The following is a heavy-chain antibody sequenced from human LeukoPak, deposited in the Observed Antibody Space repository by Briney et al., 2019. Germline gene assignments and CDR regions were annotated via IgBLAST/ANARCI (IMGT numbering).Heavy chain of an antibody. D-gene: IGHD3-3*01. CDR1: GGSISSYY. Sequence: SETLSLTCTVSGGSISSYYWSWIRQPAGKGLEWIWRIYTSGSTNYNPSLKSRVTMSVDTSKNQFSLKLSSVTAADTAVYYCARDWRFGSDYYYYYMDVWGKGTTVTVSS. CDR2: IYTSGST. J-gene: IGHJ6*03. CDR3: ARDWRFGSDYYYYYMDV. V-gene: IGHV4-4*07.